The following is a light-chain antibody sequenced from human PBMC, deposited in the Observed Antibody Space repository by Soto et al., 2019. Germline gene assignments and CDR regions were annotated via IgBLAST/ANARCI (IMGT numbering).Light chain of an antibody. CDR1: SSNIGAGYD. CDR2: ANS. CDR3: QSYDTSLSVV. Sequence: QSVLTQPPSVSGAAGRRVTISCTGGSSNIGAGYDVHWYQQLPGTAPKLLMYANSSQPSGVPDRFSGSKSGTSASLAITGLQAEDETDYYCQSYDTSLSVVFGGGTKVTVL. J-gene: IGLJ2*01. V-gene: IGLV1-40*01.